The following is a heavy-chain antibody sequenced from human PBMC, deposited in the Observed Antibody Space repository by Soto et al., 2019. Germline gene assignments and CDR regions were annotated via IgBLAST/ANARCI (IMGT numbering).Heavy chain of an antibody. J-gene: IGHJ6*02. Sequence: SVKVSFKASGYTFTSYAMHWVRQAPGQRLEWMGWINAGNGNTKYSQKFQGRVTITRDTSAGTAYMELSSLRSEDTAVYYCARGWDTAMVYYYYYGMDVWGQGTTVTVSS. CDR3: ARGWDTAMVYYYYYGMDV. CDR2: INAGNGNT. V-gene: IGHV1-3*01. CDR1: GYTFTSYA. D-gene: IGHD5-18*01.